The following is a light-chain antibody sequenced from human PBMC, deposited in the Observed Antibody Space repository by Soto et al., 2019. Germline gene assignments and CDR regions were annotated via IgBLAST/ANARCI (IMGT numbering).Light chain of an antibody. CDR3: QQYNNWPLT. J-gene: IGKJ5*01. CDR2: GAS. CDR1: QSVSSN. V-gene: IGKV3-15*01. Sequence: RVMTQSPATLSVSPCEIATLSCRASQSVSSNLAWYQQKPGQAPRLLIYGASSRATGIPVRFSGSGSGTEFTLTISSLQSEDFAVYYCQQYNNWPLTFGQGTRLEIK.